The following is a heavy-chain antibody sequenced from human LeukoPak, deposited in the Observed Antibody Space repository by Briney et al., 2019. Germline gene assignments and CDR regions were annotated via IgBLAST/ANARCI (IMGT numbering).Heavy chain of an antibody. CDR2: ISGSGGST. D-gene: IGHD3-3*01. CDR3: ARDGGDDFWSGYVLY. V-gene: IGHV3-23*01. Sequence: PGGSLRLSCAAPGFTFSSYAMSWVRQAPGKGLEWVSAISGSGGSTYYADSVKGRFTISRDNSKNTLYLQMNSLRAEDTAVYYCARDGGDDFWSGYVLYWGQGTLVTVSS. J-gene: IGHJ4*02. CDR1: GFTFSSYA.